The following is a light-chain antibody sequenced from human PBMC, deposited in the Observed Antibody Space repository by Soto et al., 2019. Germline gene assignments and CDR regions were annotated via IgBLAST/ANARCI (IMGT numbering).Light chain of an antibody. V-gene: IGKV2-28*01. CDR3: MQALQTPPYT. Sequence: DIVMTQSPLSLPVTPGEPASISCRSSQSLLHSNGYNYLDWYLQKPGQSPQLLIYLGSNRASGVPDRFSGSGSVTDFTLEISRVEPEDVGVYYCMQALQTPPYTFGQGTKLEIK. J-gene: IGKJ2*01. CDR2: LGS. CDR1: QSLLHSNGYNY.